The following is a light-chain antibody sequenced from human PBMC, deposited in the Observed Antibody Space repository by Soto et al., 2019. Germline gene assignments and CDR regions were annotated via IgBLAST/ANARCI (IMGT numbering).Light chain of an antibody. V-gene: IGKV3-20*01. CDR3: QQYGSSPKT. CDR2: ATS. Sequence: IVLTQSPAILALSPGDRATLSCRASQSVSSSYLAWYQHKPGQAPRLLIYATSIRATGIPDRFSGSGSGTDFILTINRLEPEDFAVYYCQQYGSSPKTFGQGTKVDIK. J-gene: IGKJ1*01. CDR1: QSVSSSY.